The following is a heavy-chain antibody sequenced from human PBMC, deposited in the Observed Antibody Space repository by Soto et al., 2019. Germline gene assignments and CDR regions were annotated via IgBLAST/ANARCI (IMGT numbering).Heavy chain of an antibody. J-gene: IGHJ6*02. CDR3: ARGDIAAENFFYYYGMAL. CDR2: INGDATST. CDR1: GFTLNNYW. D-gene: IGHD6-13*01. Sequence: QLVESGGGLVQPGGSLRLSCAASGFTLNNYWMHWVRQAPGMGLVWVSRINGDATSTSYADSVKGRFTISRDNARNTLHLQSNSLGAEDTALYYCARGDIAAENFFYYYGMALWGQGTAVTVS. V-gene: IGHV3-74*01.